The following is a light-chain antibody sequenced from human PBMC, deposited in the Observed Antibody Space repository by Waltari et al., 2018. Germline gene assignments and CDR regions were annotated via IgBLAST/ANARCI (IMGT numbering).Light chain of an antibody. CDR2: RDS. V-gene: IGLV3-9*01. Sequence: SYELTQPLSVSVALGQTAKITCGGNNIGSNNVHWYQQKPGQAPVRGSYRDSNRPSGIPERFSGSNAGNTATLTISRAQAGDEADYYCQVWDSSNVVFGGGTKLTVL. J-gene: IGLJ2*01. CDR3: QVWDSSNVV. CDR1: NIGSNN.